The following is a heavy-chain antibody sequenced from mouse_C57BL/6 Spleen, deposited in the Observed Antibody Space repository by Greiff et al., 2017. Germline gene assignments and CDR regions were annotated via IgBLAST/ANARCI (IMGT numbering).Heavy chain of an antibody. CDR2: IYPGSGST. CDR1: GYTFTSYW. V-gene: IGHV1-55*01. CDR3: ARAYYGSSYYAMDY. D-gene: IGHD1-1*01. J-gene: IGHJ4*01. Sequence: QVQLQQPGAELVKPGASVKMSCKASGYTFTSYWITWVKQRPGQGLEWIGDIYPGSGSTNYNEKFKSKATLTVDTSSSTAYMQLSSLTSEDSAVYDCARAYYGSSYYAMDYWGQGTSVTVSS.